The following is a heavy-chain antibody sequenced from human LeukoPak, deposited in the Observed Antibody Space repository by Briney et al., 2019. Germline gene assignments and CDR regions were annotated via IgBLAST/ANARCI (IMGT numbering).Heavy chain of an antibody. CDR1: GGSISSSSYY. V-gene: IGHV4-39*01. D-gene: IGHD3-22*01. Sequence: SETLSLTCTVSGGSISSSSYYWGWIRQPPGKGLEWIGSIYYSGSTYYNPSLKSRVTISVDTSKNQFSLKLSSVTAADTAVYYCARVRYYDSSGYPWGQGTLVTVSS. J-gene: IGHJ5*02. CDR3: ARVRYYDSSGYP. CDR2: IYYSGST.